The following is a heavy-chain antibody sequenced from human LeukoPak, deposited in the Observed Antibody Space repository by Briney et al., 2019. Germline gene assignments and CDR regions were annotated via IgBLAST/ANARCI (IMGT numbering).Heavy chain of an antibody. D-gene: IGHD4-17*01. CDR3: ARVHDYGDPNWFDP. CDR2: INPNSGGT. V-gene: IGHV1-2*02. Sequence: ASVKASCKASGYTFTGYYMHWVRQAPGQGLAWMGWINPNSGGTNYAQKFQGRVTMTRDTSISTAYMELSRLRSDDTAVYYCARVHDYGDPNWFDPWGQGTLVTVSS. CDR1: GYTFTGYY. J-gene: IGHJ5*02.